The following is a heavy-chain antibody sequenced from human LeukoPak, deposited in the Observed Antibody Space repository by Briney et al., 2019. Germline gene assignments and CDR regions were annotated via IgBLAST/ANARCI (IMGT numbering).Heavy chain of an antibody. V-gene: IGHV3-66*02. CDR2: LYSDDSA. CDR1: GFSISSGY. CDR3: ARDPWQGSTTLH. J-gene: IGHJ4*02. D-gene: IGHD1-26*01. Sequence: GGSLRLSCVASGFSISSGYMTWARQAPGKALEWVSLLYSDDSAYYPDSVKGRFTISRDNSKSTLHLQVDTLRTEDTAMYYCARDPWQGSTTLHWGQGIMVTVSS.